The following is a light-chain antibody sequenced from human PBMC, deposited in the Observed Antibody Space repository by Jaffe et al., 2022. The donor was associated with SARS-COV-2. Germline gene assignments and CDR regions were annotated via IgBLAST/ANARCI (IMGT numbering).Light chain of an antibody. CDR2: EVS. J-gene: IGLJ2*01. Sequence: QSALTQPPSASGSPGQSVTISCTGTSSDVGGYNFVSWYQQHPGEAPKLMLYEVSKRPSGVPDRFSGSKSGNTASLTVSGLQAEDEAEYYCNSYVGSTMIFGGGTKLTVL. CDR3: NSYVGSTMI. V-gene: IGLV2-8*01. CDR1: SSDVGGYNF.